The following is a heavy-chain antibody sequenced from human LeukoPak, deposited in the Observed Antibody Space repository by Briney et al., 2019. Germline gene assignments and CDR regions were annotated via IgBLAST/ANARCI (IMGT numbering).Heavy chain of an antibody. J-gene: IGHJ4*02. D-gene: IGHD2-21*02. Sequence: SETLSLTCTVSGGSISSYYWSWIRQPPGKGLEWIGSIYYSGSTYYNPSLKSRVTISVDTSKNQFSLKLSSVTAADTAVYYCARDRGRLLAPPNYFDYWGQGTLVTVSS. CDR2: IYYSGST. V-gene: IGHV4-39*07. CDR1: GGSISSYY. CDR3: ARDRGRLLAPPNYFDY.